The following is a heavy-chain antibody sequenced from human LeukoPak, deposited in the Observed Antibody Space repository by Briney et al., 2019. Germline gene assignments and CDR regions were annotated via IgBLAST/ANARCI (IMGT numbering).Heavy chain of an antibody. CDR3: ASEGWAERYFDF. Sequence: GGSLRLSCAASGFTYTKHAMHWVRQAPGKGLEWVAVISYDGSNKKYADSVKGRFTISRDNSKNTLYLQMNSLRAEDTAVYYCASEGWAERYFDFWGQGTLVTVSS. V-gene: IGHV3-30*04. D-gene: IGHD6-19*01. J-gene: IGHJ4*02. CDR2: ISYDGSNK. CDR1: GFTYTKHA.